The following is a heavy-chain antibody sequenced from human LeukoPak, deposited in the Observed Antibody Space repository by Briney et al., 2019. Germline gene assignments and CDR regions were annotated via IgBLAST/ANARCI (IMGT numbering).Heavy chain of an antibody. D-gene: IGHD1-1*01. CDR2: IYYSGRT. V-gene: IGHV4-61*08. Sequence: SETLSLTCTVSGGSISSGDYYWSWIRQPPGKGLEWIGYIYYSGRTNYNPSLKSRVTISIDTSKNQFSLKLSSVTAADTAVYYCARQNGGTWNYYYYMDVWGKGTTVTVSS. J-gene: IGHJ6*03. CDR3: ARQNGGTWNYYYYMDV. CDR1: GGSISSGDYY.